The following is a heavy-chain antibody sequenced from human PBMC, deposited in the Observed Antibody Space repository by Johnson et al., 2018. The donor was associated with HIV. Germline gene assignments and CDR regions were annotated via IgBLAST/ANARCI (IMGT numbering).Heavy chain of an antibody. Sequence: VQLVESGGGLVQPGRSLRLSCAASGFTFDDYAMHWVRQAPGKGLEWVSGISWNSGSIGYADSVKGRFTISRDNAKNSLYLQMNSLRAEDTALYYCAKGGDGYSGFGSAFDTWGQGTMVTVSS. D-gene: IGHD5-12*01. CDR2: ISWNSGSI. CDR3: AKGGDGYSGFGSAFDT. CDR1: GFTFDDYA. V-gene: IGHV3-9*01. J-gene: IGHJ3*02.